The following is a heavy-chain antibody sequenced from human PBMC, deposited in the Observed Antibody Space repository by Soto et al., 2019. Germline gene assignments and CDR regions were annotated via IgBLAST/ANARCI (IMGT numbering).Heavy chain of an antibody. Sequence: QVQLVESGGGVILPGRSLRLSCAASGFTFSNNAMDWVRQAPGKGLEWVAVISYDGSNKYIAESVKGRFTISRDNSKNTLFLQMNSLRAEDTAVYYCARGTTTSAFSAMDVWGQGTTVTVSS. CDR2: ISYDGSNK. D-gene: IGHD1-1*01. J-gene: IGHJ6*02. V-gene: IGHV3-30-3*01. CDR1: GFTFSNNA. CDR3: ARGTTTSAFSAMDV.